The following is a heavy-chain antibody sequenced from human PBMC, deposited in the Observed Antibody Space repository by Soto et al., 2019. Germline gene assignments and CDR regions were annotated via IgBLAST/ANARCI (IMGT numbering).Heavy chain of an antibody. J-gene: IGHJ4*02. Sequence: GASLKFSCKASGYIFAHYFIHWVRQAPGQGLEWMALVDPTGSRTSHAHKFQGRVTLTRDASTGTVYLELNRLTSEDTALYYCARDSTTMVTGFDNWGRGTLVTVSS. D-gene: IGHD2-15*01. CDR3: ARDSTTMVTGFDN. CDR1: GYIFAHYF. CDR2: VDPTGSRT. V-gene: IGHV1-46*01.